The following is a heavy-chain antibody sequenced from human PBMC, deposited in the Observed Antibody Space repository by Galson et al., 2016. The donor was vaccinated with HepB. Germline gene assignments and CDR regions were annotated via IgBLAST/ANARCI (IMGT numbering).Heavy chain of an antibody. V-gene: IGHV4-39*01. CDR1: GASVNTTLYY. CDR3: AGGGYGWGTSWYFDL. D-gene: IGHD3-10*01. Sequence: SETLSLTCTVSGASVNTTLYYWAWNRQAPGKGLEWVGTIYNSGSTYYNPSLRGRVTISVDVPKNQLSLTLTSMAASDTAIYFCAGGGYGWGTSWYFDLWGRGTLVPVSS. J-gene: IGHJ2*01. CDR2: IYNSGST.